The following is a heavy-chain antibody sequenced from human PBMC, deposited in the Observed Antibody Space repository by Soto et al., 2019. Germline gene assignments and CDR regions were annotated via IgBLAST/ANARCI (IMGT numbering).Heavy chain of an antibody. J-gene: IGHJ4*02. CDR1: GYTFTSYA. CDR3: ARGLSFYYFDY. V-gene: IGHV1-3*01. D-gene: IGHD1-26*01. Sequence: ASVKVSCRASGYTFTSYAMHWVRQAPGQRLEWMGWINAGNGNTKYSQKFQGRVTITRDTSASTAYMELSSLRSEDTAVYYCARGLSFYYFDYWGQGTLVTVPQ. CDR2: INAGNGNT.